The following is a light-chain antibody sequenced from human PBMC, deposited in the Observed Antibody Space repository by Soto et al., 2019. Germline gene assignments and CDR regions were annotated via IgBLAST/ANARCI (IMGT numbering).Light chain of an antibody. CDR3: QQYNTWPRT. J-gene: IGKJ1*01. CDR2: GAS. CDR1: QSVSSN. Sequence: EIVLTQSPGTLSLSPGERATLSCRASQSVSSNLAWYQQKPGQAPRLLIYGASTRATGIPARFSGSGSGTEFTLTISSLQSEDFAVYYCQQYNTWPRTFGQGTKV. V-gene: IGKV3-15*01.